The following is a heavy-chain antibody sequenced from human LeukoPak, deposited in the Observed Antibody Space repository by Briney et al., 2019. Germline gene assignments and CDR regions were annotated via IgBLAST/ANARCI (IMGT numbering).Heavy chain of an antibody. V-gene: IGHV3-23*01. Sequence: YPGGSLRLSCAASGFTFSSYAMNWVRQAPGRGLEWVSGFSGSGGTTYYADSVKGRFTISRDNSKNTLYLQMNSLRAEDTAVYYCAYGNRCTSPNCLGYYYFYMDVWGKGTTVTVSS. CDR2: FSGSGGTT. CDR3: AYGNRCTSPNCLGYYYFYMDV. J-gene: IGHJ6*03. CDR1: GFTFSSYA. D-gene: IGHD2-8*01.